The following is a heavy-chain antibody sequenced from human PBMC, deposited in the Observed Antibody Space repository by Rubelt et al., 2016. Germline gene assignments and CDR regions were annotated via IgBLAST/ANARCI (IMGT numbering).Heavy chain of an antibody. D-gene: IGHD1-7*01. J-gene: IGHJ6*03. CDR2: IDLSDSYT. CDR3: ARLITGITSYYMDV. Sequence: PGESLTISCKGSEYNFTTYWISWVRQMPGKGLEWMGRIDLSDSYTYYSPSFHGHVTISSDKSISTAYLQWSSLKASDTAMYYCARLITGITSYYMDVWGKGTTVTVSS. V-gene: IGHV5-10-1*01. CDR1: EYNFTTYW.